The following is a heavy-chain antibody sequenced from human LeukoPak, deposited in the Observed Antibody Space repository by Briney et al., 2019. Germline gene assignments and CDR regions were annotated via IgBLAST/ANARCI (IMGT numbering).Heavy chain of an antibody. CDR2: ISAYNVNT. CDR3: ARHRQMSLSWEPDS. D-gene: IGHD1-26*01. CDR1: GYTFTSYG. V-gene: IGHV1-18*01. Sequence: GASVKVSCKSSGYTFTSYGIIWWRQSPGQGLEWMGWISAYNVNTNYAQKLQGRVTMTTDTSTSTAYMDLRSLRSCDTAVYYCARHRQMSLSWEPDSWGHGTLVTVSS. J-gene: IGHJ4*01.